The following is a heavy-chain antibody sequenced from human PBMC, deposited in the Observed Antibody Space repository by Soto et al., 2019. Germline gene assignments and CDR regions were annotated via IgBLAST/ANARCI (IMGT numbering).Heavy chain of an antibody. Sequence: QVQLVESGGGVVQPGRSLRLSCAASGFTFTSYGMHWVRQAPGKGLEWVAVTWYDGSNKYYADSVQGRFTISRDNSRNTLYLQMDSLRVEDTAVYYCARILGVNLGIDYWGQGTLVTVSS. D-gene: IGHD3-16*01. J-gene: IGHJ4*02. V-gene: IGHV3-33*01. CDR2: TWYDGSNK. CDR1: GFTFTSYG. CDR3: ARILGVNLGIDY.